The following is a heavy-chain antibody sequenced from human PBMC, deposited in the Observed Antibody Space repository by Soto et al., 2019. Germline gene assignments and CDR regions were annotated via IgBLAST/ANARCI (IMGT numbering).Heavy chain of an antibody. Sequence: PGESLRPSYRCSGFTFCDYAMSWFRQAPGEGLEWVGFIRSKPYGVTAEYAASVKGRSTISRDDSKSIAYLQMNSLTTEDTAVYYCARGIWEMATIRPENYWGQGT. CDR2: IRSKPYGVTA. CDR1: GFTFCDYA. D-gene: IGHD5-12*01. CDR3: ARGIWEMATIRPENY. J-gene: IGHJ4*02. V-gene: IGHV3-49*03.